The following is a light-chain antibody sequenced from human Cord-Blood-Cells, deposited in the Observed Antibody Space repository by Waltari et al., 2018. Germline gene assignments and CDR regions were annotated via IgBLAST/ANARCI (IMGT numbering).Light chain of an antibody. CDR1: QSVLYSSNNKTY. Sequence: DIVMTQSPDSLAVSLGERAPITCKSSQSVLYSSNNKTYLAWYQQKPGQPPKLLIYWASTRESGVPDRFSGSGSGTDFTLTISSLQAEDVAVYYCQQYYSTSWTFGQGTKVEIK. V-gene: IGKV4-1*01. CDR3: QQYYSTSWT. CDR2: WAS. J-gene: IGKJ1*01.